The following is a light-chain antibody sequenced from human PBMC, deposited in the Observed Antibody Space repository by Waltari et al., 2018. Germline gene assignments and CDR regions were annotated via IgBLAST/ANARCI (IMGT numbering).Light chain of an antibody. V-gene: IGLV1-44*01. J-gene: IGLJ2*01. Sequence: QSVLPQPPSASGTPGQRVTIPCSGSYPNAGANVVTWYQHLPGTAPKLLIYRNDRRPSGVPDRFSASKSGTSASLAISGLRPEDEADYYCASWDDSLNGRWVFGGGTKLTVL. CDR2: RND. CDR1: YPNAGANV. CDR3: ASWDDSLNGRWV.